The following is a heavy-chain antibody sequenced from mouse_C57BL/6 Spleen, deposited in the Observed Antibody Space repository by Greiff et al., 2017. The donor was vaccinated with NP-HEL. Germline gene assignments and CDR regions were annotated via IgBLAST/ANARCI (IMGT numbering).Heavy chain of an antibody. CDR3: AKPIYDGYYGAWFAY. Sequence: EVQLQESGPELVKPGASVKISCKASGYSFTGYYMNWVKQSPEKSLEWIGEINPSTGGTTYNQKFKAKATLTVDKSSSTAYMQLKSLTSEDSAVYYCAKPIYDGYYGAWFAYWGQGTLVTVSA. CDR1: GYSFTGYY. J-gene: IGHJ3*01. CDR2: INPSTGGT. D-gene: IGHD2-3*01. V-gene: IGHV1-42*01.